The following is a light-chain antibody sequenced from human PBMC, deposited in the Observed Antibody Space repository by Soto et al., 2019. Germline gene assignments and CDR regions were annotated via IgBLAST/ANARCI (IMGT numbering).Light chain of an antibody. J-gene: IGKJ5*01. CDR3: QQRSNWIT. Sequence: IVLTQCPASLSLSPGERATLSCRASQSVSSYLAWYQQKPGQAPRLLIYDASNRATGIPARFSGSGSGTDFTLTISSLEPEDFAVYYCQQRSNWITFGQGTRLEIK. CDR2: DAS. V-gene: IGKV3-11*01. CDR1: QSVSSY.